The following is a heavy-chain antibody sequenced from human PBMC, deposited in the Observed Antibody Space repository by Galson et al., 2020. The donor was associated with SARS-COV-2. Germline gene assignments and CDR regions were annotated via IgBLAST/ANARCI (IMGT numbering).Heavy chain of an antibody. CDR3: ARFGPGSGSNIPLLNYYYYGMDV. V-gene: IGHV1-69*13. J-gene: IGHJ6*02. D-gene: IGHD3-10*01. CDR1: GGTFSSYA. CDR2: IIPIFGTA. Sequence: SVKVSCKASGGTFSSYAISWVRQAPGQGLEWMGGIIPIFGTANYAQKFQGRVTITADESTSTAYMELSSLRSEDTAVYYCARFGPGSGSNIPLLNYYYYGMDVWGQGTTVTVSS.